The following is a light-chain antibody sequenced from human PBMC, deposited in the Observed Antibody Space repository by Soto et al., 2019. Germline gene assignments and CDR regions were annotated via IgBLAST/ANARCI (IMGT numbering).Light chain of an antibody. CDR3: MSYIDSTSTHWV. V-gene: IGLV2-14*01. Sequence: QSALTQPASVSGSPGQSITISCTGTSSDVGHPYNYVSWYQQHPGKAPKLLIFKVSNRPSGISGRFSGSKSGNTASLTISGLQVEDEADYYCMSYIDSTSTHWVLGGGTKLTVL. CDR2: KVS. J-gene: IGLJ3*02. CDR1: SSDVGHPYNY.